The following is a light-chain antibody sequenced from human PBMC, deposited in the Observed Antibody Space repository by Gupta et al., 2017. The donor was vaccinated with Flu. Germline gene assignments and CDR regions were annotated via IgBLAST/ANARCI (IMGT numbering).Light chain of an antibody. V-gene: IGKV3-15*01. J-gene: IGKJ2*01. Sequence: EIVMTQSPATLSVSPGERATLSCRASQSVSSKLAWYQQKPGQAPRLLIYGASTRATGIPARFSGSGSGTEFTLTISSLQSEDFAVYYCQQNNNWPMYTFGQGTKLEIK. CDR1: QSVSSK. CDR3: QQNNNWPMYT. CDR2: GAS.